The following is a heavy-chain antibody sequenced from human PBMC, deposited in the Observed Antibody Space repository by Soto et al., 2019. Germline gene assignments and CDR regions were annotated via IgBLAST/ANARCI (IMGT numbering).Heavy chain of an antibody. Sequence: EVQLVESGGGLVKPGGSWSSSFQAPGLPSISISWNWARRAPGKGLEWVSSISSSSNYIYYADSVKGRFTISRDNAKNSLYLQMNSLRAEDTAVYYCARDREGVGAGLFWGQGTKVTVSS. CDR2: ISSSSNYI. CDR3: ARDREGVGAGLF. V-gene: IGHV3-21*01. D-gene: IGHD1-26*01. CDR1: GLPSISIS. J-gene: IGHJ3*01.